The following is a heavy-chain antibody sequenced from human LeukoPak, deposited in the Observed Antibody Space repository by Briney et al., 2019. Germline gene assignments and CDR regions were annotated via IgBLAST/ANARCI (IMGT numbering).Heavy chain of an antibody. Sequence: SETLSLTCTVSGGSISSSSYYWGWIRQSPGKGLEWIGSIYYSGSTYYNPSLKSRVTIYVDTSKNQFSLRMTSLTAADTAVYYCARGIRGVIITTNYYNMDVWGPGTTVTVSS. D-gene: IGHD3-10*01. CDR2: IYYSGST. CDR1: GGSISSSSYY. CDR3: ARGIRGVIITTNYYNMDV. J-gene: IGHJ6*03. V-gene: IGHV4-39*01.